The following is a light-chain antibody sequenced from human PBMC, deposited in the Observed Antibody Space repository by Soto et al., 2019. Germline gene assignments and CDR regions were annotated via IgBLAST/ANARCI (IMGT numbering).Light chain of an antibody. J-gene: IGKJ1*01. CDR3: QQRSNWPPWT. V-gene: IGKV3-11*01. CDR2: DAS. CDR1: QSVSSY. Sequence: EMVLTQSPATLSLSPGDIATLSCRSSQSVSSYLAWYQQKPGQAPRLIIYDASNRATGIPAMFSGRGSGTDFTVTNCSLEPEDFAVYYCQQRSNWPPWTFGQGTKVAIK.